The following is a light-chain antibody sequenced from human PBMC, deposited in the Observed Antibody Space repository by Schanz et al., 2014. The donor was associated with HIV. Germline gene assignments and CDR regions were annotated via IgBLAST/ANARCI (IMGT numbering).Light chain of an antibody. CDR3: GTWDESLNVV. J-gene: IGLJ2*01. V-gene: IGLV1-44*01. CDR1: SSNIGSSA. CDR2: GNN. Sequence: QSALTQPPSASGTPGQRVTISCSGSSSNIGSSAVHWYQQLPGTAPKLLIYGNNQRPSGVPDRFSGSKSGTSASLAISGLQSEDEADYYCGTWDESLNVVFGGGTKLTVL.